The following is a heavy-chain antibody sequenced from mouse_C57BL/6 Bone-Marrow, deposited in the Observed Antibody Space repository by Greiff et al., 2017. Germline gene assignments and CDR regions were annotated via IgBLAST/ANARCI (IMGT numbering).Heavy chain of an antibody. CDR1: GFNIKDDY. CDR3: TTRITTVVAPYND. V-gene: IGHV14-4*01. D-gene: IGHD1-1*01. CDR2: IDPENGDT. J-gene: IGHJ2*01. Sequence: EVQLQQSGAELVRPGASVKLSCTASGFNIKDDYMHWVKQRPEQGLEWIGWIDPENGDTEYASKFQGKATITADTSSNTAYLQLSSLTSEDTAVYYCTTRITTVVAPYNDWGQDTTLTVAS.